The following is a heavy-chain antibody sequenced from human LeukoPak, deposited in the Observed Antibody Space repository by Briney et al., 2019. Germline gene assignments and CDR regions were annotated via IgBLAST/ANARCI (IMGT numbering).Heavy chain of an antibody. Sequence: PSETLSLTCIFSGGSISSISNYYWSWLRQPPGKGLEWIGYIYYSGSTNYNPSLKSRVTISIDTSKNQFPLKLISVTAADTAVYYCARSDCSGGSCYINFDYWGQGTLVTVSS. V-gene: IGHV4-61*01. D-gene: IGHD2-15*01. CDR2: IYYSGST. CDR1: GGSISSISNYY. CDR3: ARSDCSGGSCYINFDY. J-gene: IGHJ4*02.